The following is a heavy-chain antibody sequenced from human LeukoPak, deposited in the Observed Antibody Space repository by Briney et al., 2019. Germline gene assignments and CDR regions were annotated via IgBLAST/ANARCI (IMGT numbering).Heavy chain of an antibody. J-gene: IGHJ5*02. Sequence: GGSLRLSCAASGFTFSSYAMHWVRQAPGKGLEWVSAIRGSGGSTYYADSVKGRFTISRDNSKNTLYLQMNSLRAEDTAVYYCAKLRDYVWGSYDWFDPWGQGTLVTVSS. D-gene: IGHD3-16*01. CDR2: IRGSGGST. CDR1: GFTFSSYA. V-gene: IGHV3-23*01. CDR3: AKLRDYVWGSYDWFDP.